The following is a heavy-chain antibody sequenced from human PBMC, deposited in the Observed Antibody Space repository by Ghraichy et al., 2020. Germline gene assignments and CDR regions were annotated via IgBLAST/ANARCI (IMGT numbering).Heavy chain of an antibody. D-gene: IGHD5-12*01. CDR2: IYYSGST. V-gene: IGHV4-61*01. CDR1: GGSVSSGSYY. CDR3: ARETSGYDSLYFDY. Sequence: SQTLSLTCTVSGGSVSSGSYYWSWIRQPPGKGLEWIGYIYYSGSTNYNPSLKSRVTISVDTSKNQFSLKLSSVTAADTAVYYCARETSGYDSLYFDYWGQGTLVTVSS. J-gene: IGHJ4*02.